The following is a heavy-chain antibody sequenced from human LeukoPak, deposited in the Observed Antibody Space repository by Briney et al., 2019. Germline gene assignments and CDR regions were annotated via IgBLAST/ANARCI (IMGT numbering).Heavy chain of an antibody. CDR1: GFTFSSYW. Sequence: GGSLRLSCAASGFTFSSYWMSWVRQAPGKGLEWVANIKKDGSEKYYVDSVKGRFTISRDNAKNSLYLQMNSLRAEDTAVYYCARDGDILTGYYPHYYMDVWGKGTTVTVSS. CDR2: IKKDGSEK. J-gene: IGHJ6*03. CDR3: ARDGDILTGYYPHYYMDV. D-gene: IGHD3-9*01. V-gene: IGHV3-7*01.